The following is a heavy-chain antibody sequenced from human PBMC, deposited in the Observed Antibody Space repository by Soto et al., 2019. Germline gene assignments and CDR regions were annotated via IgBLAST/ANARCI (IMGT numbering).Heavy chain of an antibody. CDR1: GFTVSSNY. Sequence: PGGSLRLSCAASGFTVSSNYMSWVRQAPGKGLEWVSVIYSGGSTYYADSVKGRFTISRDNSKNTLYLQMNSLRAEDTAVYYCASAAAATGGAFDIWGQGTMVTVSS. J-gene: IGHJ3*02. D-gene: IGHD6-13*01. CDR2: IYSGGST. CDR3: ASAAAATGGAFDI. V-gene: IGHV3-53*01.